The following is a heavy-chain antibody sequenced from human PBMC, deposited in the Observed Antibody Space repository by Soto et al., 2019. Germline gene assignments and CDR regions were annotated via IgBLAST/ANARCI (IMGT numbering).Heavy chain of an antibody. D-gene: IGHD4-4*01. J-gene: IGHJ3*02. CDR2: IYSGGST. V-gene: IGHV3-53*01. CDR3: ARATGGPGYAFDI. Sequence: GGSLRLSCAASGFTVSSNYMSWVRQAPGKGLEWVSVIYSGGSTYYAVSVKGRFTISRDNSKNTLYLQMNSLRAEDAAVYYCARATGGPGYAFDIWGQGTMVTVSS. CDR1: GFTVSSNY.